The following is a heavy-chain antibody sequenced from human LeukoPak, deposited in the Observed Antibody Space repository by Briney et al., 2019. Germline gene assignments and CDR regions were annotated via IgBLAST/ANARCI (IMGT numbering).Heavy chain of an antibody. J-gene: IGHJ4*02. CDR3: ARGPPPLYSSGWYDY. V-gene: IGHV1-8*01. Sequence: ASVKVSCKASGYTFTSYDINWVRQATGQGLEWMGWMNPNSGNTGYAQKFQGRVTMTRNTSISTAYMELSSLRSEDTAVYYCARGPPPLYSSGWYDYWGRGTLVTVSS. D-gene: IGHD6-19*01. CDR1: GYTFTSYD. CDR2: MNPNSGNT.